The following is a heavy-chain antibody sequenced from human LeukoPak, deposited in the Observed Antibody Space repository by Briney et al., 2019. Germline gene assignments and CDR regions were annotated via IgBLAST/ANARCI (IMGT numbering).Heavy chain of an antibody. D-gene: IGHD3-10*01. CDR2: FFYSGND. CDR1: GGSIDRGGNY. CDR3: ARLLWGGSYYYFDS. V-gene: IGHV4-31*03. J-gene: IGHJ4*02. Sequence: PSETLSLTCTVSGGSIDRGGNYWSWNRQHPGGGLQWIRNFFYSGNDDYNPSLRSRVTMSVDTSKSKFSLKMTSVTAADTAVYFCARLLWGGSYYYFDSWGRGILVTVTS.